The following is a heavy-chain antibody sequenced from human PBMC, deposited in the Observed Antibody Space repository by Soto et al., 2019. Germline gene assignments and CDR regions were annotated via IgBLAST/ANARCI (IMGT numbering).Heavy chain of an antibody. V-gene: IGHV1-8*01. CDR1: GDAFTNFD. J-gene: IGHJ5*02. CDR3: ARFFVGQGFKA. CDR2: MRANRGDT. D-gene: IGHD2-15*01. Sequence: QVQLVQSGTEVKKPGASVKVSCKTSGDAFTNFDFNWVRQAPGQGLEWMGWMRANRGDTGHAQKFQGRVSMTRDTSMSTAYMELSSLRADDTAVYYCARFFVGQGFKAWGQGTLVIVSS.